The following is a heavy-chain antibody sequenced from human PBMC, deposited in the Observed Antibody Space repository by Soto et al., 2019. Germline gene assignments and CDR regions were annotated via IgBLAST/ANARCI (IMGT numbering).Heavy chain of an antibody. CDR3: ARDSYALDAFDI. D-gene: IGHD2-2*01. V-gene: IGHV4-34*01. J-gene: IGHJ3*02. CDR2: INHSGST. Sequence: SETLSLTRAVYGGSFSGYYWSWIRQPPGKGLEWIVEINHSGSTNYNPSLKSRVTISVDTSKNQVSLHLNSVTPEDTAVYFCARDSYALDAFDIWGQGTMLTVSS. CDR1: GGSFSGYY.